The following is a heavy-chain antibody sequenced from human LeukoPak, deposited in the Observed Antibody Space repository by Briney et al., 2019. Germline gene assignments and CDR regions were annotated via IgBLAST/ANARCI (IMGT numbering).Heavy chain of an antibody. J-gene: IGHJ4*02. Sequence: GGSLRLSCAASGFTFSNYAMSWVRQAPGKGLEWVSIISGSGNSTYYADSVKGRFTISRDNSKNTLSLQMNSLRAEDTAVSYCAKLLYYYDSSQPYWGQGTLVTVSS. CDR2: ISGSGNST. V-gene: IGHV3-23*01. CDR3: AKLLYYYDSSQPY. CDR1: GFTFSNYA. D-gene: IGHD3-22*01.